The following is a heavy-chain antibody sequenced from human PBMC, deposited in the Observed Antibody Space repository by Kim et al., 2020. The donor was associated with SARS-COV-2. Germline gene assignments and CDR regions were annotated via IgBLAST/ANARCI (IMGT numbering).Heavy chain of an antibody. CDR2: ISWNSGSI. J-gene: IGHJ2*01. V-gene: IGHV3-9*01. Sequence: GGSLRLSCAASGFTFDDYAMHWVRQAPGKGLEWVSGISWNSGSIGYADSVKGRFTISRDNAKNSLYLQMNSLRAEDTALYYCAKISSSWYFRWYFDLWGRGTLVTVSS. CDR1: GFTFDDYA. CDR3: AKISSSWYFRWYFDL. D-gene: IGHD6-13*01.